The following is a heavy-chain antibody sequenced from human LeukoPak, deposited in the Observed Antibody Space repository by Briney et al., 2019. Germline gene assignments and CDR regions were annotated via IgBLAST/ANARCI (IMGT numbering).Heavy chain of an antibody. V-gene: IGHV3-64*04. J-gene: IGHJ4*02. D-gene: IGHD3-9*01. Sequence: PGGSLRLSCSASGFTFRDYPIHWVRQAPGEGLQYVSAISSAGGTTYYADSVRGRFTISRDNSKNTLYLQMNSLRAEDTAVYYCAKDYFDPPFDYWGQGTLVTVSS. CDR1: GFTFRDYP. CDR2: ISSAGGTT. CDR3: AKDYFDPPFDY.